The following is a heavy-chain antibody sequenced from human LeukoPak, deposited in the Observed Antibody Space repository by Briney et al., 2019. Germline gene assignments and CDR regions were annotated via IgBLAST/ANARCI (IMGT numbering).Heavy chain of an antibody. D-gene: IGHD6-6*01. CDR3: ARSRSSIGWFDP. J-gene: IGHJ5*02. CDR1: GYTFTSYY. V-gene: IGHV1-2*02. Sequence: ASVKVSCKASGYTFTSYYMHWVRQAPGQGLEWMGWINPNSGGTNYAQKFQGRVTMTRDTSISTAYMELSRLRSDDTAVYYCARSRSSIGWFDPWGQGTLVTVSS. CDR2: INPNSGGT.